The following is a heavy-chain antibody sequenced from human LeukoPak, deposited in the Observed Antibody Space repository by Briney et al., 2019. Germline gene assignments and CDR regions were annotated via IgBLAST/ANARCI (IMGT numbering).Heavy chain of an antibody. CDR3: ARVIAARPKYFYYYYMDV. J-gene: IGHJ6*03. Sequence: GGSLRLSCAASGFIFSDYYMSWIRQAPGKGLEWVSDISSSGYTIYYADSVKGRFTISRDNAQNSLYLQMNSLRAEDTAVYYCARVIAARPKYFYYYYMDVWGKGTTVTVSS. D-gene: IGHD6-6*01. CDR2: ISSSGYTI. V-gene: IGHV3-11*01. CDR1: GFIFSDYY.